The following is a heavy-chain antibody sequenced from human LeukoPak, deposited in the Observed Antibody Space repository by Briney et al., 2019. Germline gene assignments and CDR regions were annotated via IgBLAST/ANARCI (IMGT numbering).Heavy chain of an antibody. Sequence: RGSLRLSCAASGFTFRSYEMNWVRQAPGKGLEWVSCITSSGSTIYYADSVKGRFTISRDNAKNSLYLQMNSLRAEDTAVYYCARGGYSYGPYYYYMDVWGKGTTVTISS. CDR2: ITSSGSTI. CDR3: ARGGYSYGPYYYYMDV. D-gene: IGHD5-18*01. J-gene: IGHJ6*03. CDR1: GFTFRSYE. V-gene: IGHV3-48*03.